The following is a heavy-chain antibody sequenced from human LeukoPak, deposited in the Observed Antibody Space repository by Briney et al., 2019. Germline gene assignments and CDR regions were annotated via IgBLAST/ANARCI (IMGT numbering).Heavy chain of an antibody. Sequence: ASVKVSCKASGYTFTSYGISWVRQAPGQGLEWRGWISAYNGNTNYAQKLQGRVTMTTDTSTSTAYMELRSLRSDDTAVYYCARMDYYYDSSGCYSYFDYWGQGTLVTVSS. V-gene: IGHV1-18*01. J-gene: IGHJ4*02. CDR2: ISAYNGNT. D-gene: IGHD3-22*01. CDR3: ARMDYYYDSSGCYSYFDY. CDR1: GYTFTSYG.